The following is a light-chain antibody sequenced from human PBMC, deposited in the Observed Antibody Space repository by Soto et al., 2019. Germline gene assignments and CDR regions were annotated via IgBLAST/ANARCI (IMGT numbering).Light chain of an antibody. J-gene: IGLJ3*02. CDR3: QSYDSTLSGSWV. V-gene: IGLV1-40*01. Sequence: QSVLTQPPSVSGAPGQRVTISCTGSSSNIGAGYDVHWYQQLPGTAPKLLIYCNSNRPSGLPDRVSGSKSGTSASLAITGLQADDEADYYCQSYDSTLSGSWVFGGGTKLTVL. CDR1: SSNIGAGYD. CDR2: CNS.